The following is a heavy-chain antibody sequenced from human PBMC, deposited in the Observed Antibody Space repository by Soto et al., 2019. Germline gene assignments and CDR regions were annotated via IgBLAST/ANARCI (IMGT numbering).Heavy chain of an antibody. CDR1: GGSISSGDYY. CDR2: IYYSVST. D-gene: IGHD2-15*01. V-gene: IGHV4-30-4*01. Sequence: QVQLQESGPGLVKPSQTLSLTCTVSGGSISSGDYYWSWIRQPPGKGLEWIGYIYYSVSTYYNPSLKSRVTISVDTSKNQFSLKLSSVTAADTAVYYCARDRYCSGGSCYYFDYWGQGTLVTVSS. CDR3: ARDRYCSGGSCYYFDY. J-gene: IGHJ4*02.